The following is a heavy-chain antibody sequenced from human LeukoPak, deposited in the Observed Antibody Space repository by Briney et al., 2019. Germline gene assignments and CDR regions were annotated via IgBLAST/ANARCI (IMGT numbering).Heavy chain of an antibody. CDR3: ARTTYYDTDTAYYRPFDS. V-gene: IGHV3-74*01. Sequence: PGGSLRLSCAASGFTFSKYWMHWVRQTPGMGLVWISRISGDGTTTSHADSVKGRFTLSRDNAKNTLYLQMNSLRADDTAVYYCARTTYYDTDTAYYRPFDSWGQGTLVTVSS. D-gene: IGHD3-16*01. CDR1: GFTFSKYW. J-gene: IGHJ4*02. CDR2: ISGDGTTT.